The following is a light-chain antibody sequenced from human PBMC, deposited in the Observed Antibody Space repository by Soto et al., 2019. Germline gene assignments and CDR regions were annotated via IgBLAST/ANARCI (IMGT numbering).Light chain of an antibody. CDR3: QQYGRSFS. CDR2: GSS. J-gene: IGKJ2*03. Sequence: EIVLTQSPGTLSLSPGERATLSCRASQTVSSNYLAWYQQKPGQAPRLLIYGSSSRATGIPDRFSGSGSGTDFTLTISGLEPEDFAVYYCQQYGRSFSFGQGTELEIE. CDR1: QTVSSNY. V-gene: IGKV3-20*01.